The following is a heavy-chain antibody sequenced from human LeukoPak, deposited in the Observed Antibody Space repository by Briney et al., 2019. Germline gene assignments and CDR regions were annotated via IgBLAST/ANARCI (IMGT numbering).Heavy chain of an antibody. CDR1: GYTFTSNY. CDR3: AREIGPRQLHLWGSAFDY. CDR2: INPSGGGT. Sequence: GASVKVPCKAFGYTFTSNYMHWVRQAPGQGLEWMGIINPSGGGTSYAQKFQGRLTMTRDTSTTTVYMELSSLRSEDTAMYYCAREIGPRQLHLWGSAFDYWGQGTLVTVSS. D-gene: IGHD5-18*01. V-gene: IGHV1-46*01. J-gene: IGHJ4*02.